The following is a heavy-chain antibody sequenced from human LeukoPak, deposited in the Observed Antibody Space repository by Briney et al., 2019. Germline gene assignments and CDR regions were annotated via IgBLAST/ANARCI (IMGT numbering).Heavy chain of an antibody. J-gene: IGHJ4*02. Sequence: GGSLRLSCAASGFTFNNYWMSWVRQAPGKGLEWVANIKQDGSQKYYVDSVKGRFAISRDNAKNSLYLQMNSLRAEDTAVYYCAKDFRIGYSAHFDYWGQGALVTVSS. D-gene: IGHD2-21*01. CDR1: GFTFNNYW. V-gene: IGHV3-7*03. CDR3: AKDFRIGYSAHFDY. CDR2: IKQDGSQK.